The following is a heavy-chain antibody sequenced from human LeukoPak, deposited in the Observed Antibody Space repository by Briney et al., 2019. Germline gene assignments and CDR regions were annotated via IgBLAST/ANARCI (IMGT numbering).Heavy chain of an antibody. CDR2: IYYSGST. V-gene: IGHV4-31*11. CDR1: GGSISSGGYY. J-gene: IGHJ4*02. D-gene: IGHD4-17*01. CDR3: ARVRDYGDYSAYYFDY. Sequence: SQTLSLTCAVSGGSISSGGYYWSWIRQHPGKGLEWIGYIYYSGSTYYNPSLKSRVTISVDTSKNQFSLKLSSVTAADTAVYYCARVRDYGDYSAYYFDYWGQGTLVTVSS.